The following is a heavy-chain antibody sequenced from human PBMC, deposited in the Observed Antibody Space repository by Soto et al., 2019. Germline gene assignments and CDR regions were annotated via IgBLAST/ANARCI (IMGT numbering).Heavy chain of an antibody. D-gene: IGHD3-22*01. V-gene: IGHV3-30-3*01. CDR2: ISYDGSNK. CDR3: ARVGYRYYDSSGYSPAYYFDY. Sequence: GSLRLSCAASGFTFSSYAMHWVRQAPGKGLEWVAVISYDGSNKYYADSVKGRFTISRDNSKNTLYLQMNSLRAEDTAVYYCARVGYRYYDSSGYSPAYYFDYWGQGTLVTVSS. CDR1: GFTFSSYA. J-gene: IGHJ4*02.